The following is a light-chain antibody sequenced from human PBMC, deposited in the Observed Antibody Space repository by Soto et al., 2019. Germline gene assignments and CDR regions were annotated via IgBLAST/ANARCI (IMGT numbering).Light chain of an antibody. V-gene: IGKV3-20*01. CDR1: QRVTSNS. CDR2: GAS. CDR3: QHYGASPWT. Sequence: EIVLTQSPGTLSLSPGERATLSCRASQRVTSNSLAWFQQIPGQAPRLLIYGASNRATGIPDRFSGSGSGTDFTLTISRLEPEDFAVYYCQHYGASPWTFGQGTKVDI. J-gene: IGKJ1*01.